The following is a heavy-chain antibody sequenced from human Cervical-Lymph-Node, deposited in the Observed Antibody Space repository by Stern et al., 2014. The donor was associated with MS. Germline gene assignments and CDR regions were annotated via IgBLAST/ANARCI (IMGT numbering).Heavy chain of an antibody. J-gene: IGHJ4*02. CDR3: ARETRSGYNFDY. V-gene: IGHV1-69*01. Sequence: VQLEESGAEVKQPGSSVKVTCKVSGGTFSSYAVSWVRQAPGPGLARMGGVLPVFTTPNYAQNFQGRVTVTADESTSTVYMELSNLTSEDTAMYYCARETRSGYNFDYWGQGALVTVSS. D-gene: IGHD5-24*01. CDR2: VLPVFTTP. CDR1: GGTFSSYA.